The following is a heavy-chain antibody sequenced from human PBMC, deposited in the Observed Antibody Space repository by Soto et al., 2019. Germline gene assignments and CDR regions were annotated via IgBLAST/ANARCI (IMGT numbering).Heavy chain of an antibody. D-gene: IGHD6-13*01. V-gene: IGHV4-59*01. CDR2: IYYSEST. Sequence: NPSETLSLTCTVSGGSISSYYWSWIRQPPGKGLEWIGYIYYSESTNYNPSLKSRVTISVDTSKNQFSLKLSSVTAADTAVYYCESLSSLNCFDPCGQGPLVTVYS. CDR3: ESLSSLNCFDP. CDR1: GGSISSYY. J-gene: IGHJ5*02.